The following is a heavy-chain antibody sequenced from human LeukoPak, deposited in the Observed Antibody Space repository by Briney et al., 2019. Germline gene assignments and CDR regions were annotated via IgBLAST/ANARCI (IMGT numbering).Heavy chain of an antibody. Sequence: GGSLRLSCAASGFTFSSYSMNWVRQAPGKGLEWVSYISSSSSTIYYADSVKGRFTISRDNAKNSLYLQMNSLRAEDTAVYYCARDQNYYGSGSYYFDYWGQGTLVTVSS. V-gene: IGHV3-48*04. CDR1: GFTFSSYS. D-gene: IGHD3-10*01. CDR2: ISSSSSTI. J-gene: IGHJ4*02. CDR3: ARDQNYYGSGSYYFDY.